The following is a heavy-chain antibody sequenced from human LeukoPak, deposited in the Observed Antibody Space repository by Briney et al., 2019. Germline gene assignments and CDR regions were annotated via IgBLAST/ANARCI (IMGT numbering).Heavy chain of an antibody. CDR2: ISYDGSNK. J-gene: IGHJ4*02. V-gene: IGHV3-30*04. CDR3: AKTGYYDTGGYFPYYFDY. D-gene: IGHD3-22*01. CDR1: GFTFSSYA. Sequence: PGGSLRLSCAASGFTFSSYAMHWVRQAPGKGLEWVAVISYDGSNKYYADSVKGRFTISRDNSKNTLFLQMNSLRAEDTAVFHCAKTGYYDTGGYFPYYFDYWGQGTLVTVSS.